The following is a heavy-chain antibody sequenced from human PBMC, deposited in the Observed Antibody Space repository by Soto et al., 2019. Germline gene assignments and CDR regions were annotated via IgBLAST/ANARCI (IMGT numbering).Heavy chain of an antibody. J-gene: IGHJ6*02. CDR3: ARGFSSVSMDA. D-gene: IGHD6-19*01. Sequence: SETLSLTCTVSGDSVSSWGYYWSWIRQPPGKGLEWIGYIYSSGSANYNPSLKSRVTISRDTSKNQISLKVASVTAADTAGYYCARGFSSVSMDAWGQGTTVTVSS. CDR2: IYSSGSA. V-gene: IGHV4-61*08. CDR1: GDSVSSWGYY.